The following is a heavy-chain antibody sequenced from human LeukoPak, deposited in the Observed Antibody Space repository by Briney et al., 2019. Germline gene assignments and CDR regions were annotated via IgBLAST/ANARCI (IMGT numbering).Heavy chain of an antibody. D-gene: IGHD3-9*01. Sequence: PGGSLRLSCAASGFTFSSYSMNWVRQAPGKGLEWVSSISSSSSYIYYADSVKGRFTISRDNAKNSLYLQMNSLRAEDTAVYYCARDGNYYDILTGYQPFRYYYMDVWGKGTTVTISS. V-gene: IGHV3-21*01. CDR3: ARDGNYYDILTGYQPFRYYYMDV. J-gene: IGHJ6*03. CDR1: GFTFSSYS. CDR2: ISSSSSYI.